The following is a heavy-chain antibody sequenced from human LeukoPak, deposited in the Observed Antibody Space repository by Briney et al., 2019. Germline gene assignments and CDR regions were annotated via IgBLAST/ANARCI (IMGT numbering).Heavy chain of an antibody. D-gene: IGHD6-6*01. CDR2: INPHNGAT. J-gene: IGHJ3*01. V-gene: IGHV1-2*06. CDR3: ARGPSSGAFDF. Sequence: ASVKVSCKASGYIFTVYYMHWLRQAPGQGLEWMGRINPHNGATGYAHKLQGRVTMTRDTSINTAYMELSGLTSDDTAVYFCARGPSSGAFDFWGQGTMVTVSS. CDR1: GYIFTVYY.